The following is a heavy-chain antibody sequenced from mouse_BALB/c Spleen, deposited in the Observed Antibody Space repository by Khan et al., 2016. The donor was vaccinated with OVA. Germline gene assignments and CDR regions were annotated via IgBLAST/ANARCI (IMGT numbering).Heavy chain of an antibody. Sequence: EVELVESGGGLVKPGGSLKLSCAASGFTFSTYAMSWVRQTPERRLEWVATVNSDGDYTFYPHNVTGRFTISRDNAKNTLYLQMSSLRSEDTAMYYCARSAYGNFAYWGQGTLVTVSA. V-gene: IGHV5-9-3*01. CDR2: VNSDGDYT. CDR1: GFTFSTYA. CDR3: ARSAYGNFAY. J-gene: IGHJ3*01. D-gene: IGHD2-1*01.